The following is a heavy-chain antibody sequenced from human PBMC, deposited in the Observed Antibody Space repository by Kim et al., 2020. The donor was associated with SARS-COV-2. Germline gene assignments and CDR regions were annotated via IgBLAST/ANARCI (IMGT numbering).Heavy chain of an antibody. D-gene: IGHD3-3*01. CDR1: GGSISSYY. CDR2: IYYSGST. Sequence: SQTLSLTCTVSGGSISSYYWSWIRQPPGKGLEWIGYIYYSGSTNYNPSLKSRVTISVDTSKNQFSLKLSSVTAADTAVYYCARWGGYQRFNWFDPWGQGTLVTVSS. V-gene: IGHV4-59*13. CDR3: ARWGGYQRFNWFDP. J-gene: IGHJ5*02.